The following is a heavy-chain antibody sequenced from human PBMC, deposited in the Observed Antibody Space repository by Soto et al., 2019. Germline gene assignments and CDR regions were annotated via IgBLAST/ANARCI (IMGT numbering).Heavy chain of an antibody. CDR3: AKVRGVGYYYFYGMDV. CDR1: GFTFSSHG. J-gene: IGHJ6*02. Sequence: QPGGSLRLSCAASGFTFSSHGMHWVRQAPGKGLEWVAVIWYDGSKKYYADSVKGRFTISRDNSKNTLYLQMNSLRVEDTAVYYCAKVRGVGYYYFYGMDVWGQGTTVTVSS. D-gene: IGHD3-10*01. V-gene: IGHV3-33*06. CDR2: IWYDGSKK.